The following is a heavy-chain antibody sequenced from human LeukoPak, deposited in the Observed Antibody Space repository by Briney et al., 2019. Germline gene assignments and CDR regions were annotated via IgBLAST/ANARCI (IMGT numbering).Heavy chain of an antibody. J-gene: IGHJ4*02. CDR3: AGVEGGYSYGYLDY. V-gene: IGHV3-53*01. D-gene: IGHD5-18*01. CDR1: GFTVSSNY. CDR2: IYSGGST. Sequence: GGSLRLSCAASGFTVSSNYMSWVRQAPGKGREWVSVIYSGGSTYYADSVKGRFTISRDNSKNTLYLQMNSLRAEDTAVYYCAGVEGGYSYGYLDYWGQGTLVTVSS.